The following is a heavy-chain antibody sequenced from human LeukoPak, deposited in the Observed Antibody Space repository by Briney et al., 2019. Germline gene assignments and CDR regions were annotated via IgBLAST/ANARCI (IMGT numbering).Heavy chain of an antibody. CDR1: GFTFSSYG. CDR2: IWYDGSNK. J-gene: IGHJ4*02. D-gene: IGHD3-10*01. CDR3: AKDRVLEAPPRSLCDY. Sequence: GGSLRLSCAASGFTFSSYGMHWVRHAPGKGLEWVAVIWYDGSNKYYADSVKGRFTISRDNSKNTLYLQMNSLRAEDTAVYYCAKDRVLEAPPRSLCDYWGQGTVVTVSS. V-gene: IGHV3-33*06.